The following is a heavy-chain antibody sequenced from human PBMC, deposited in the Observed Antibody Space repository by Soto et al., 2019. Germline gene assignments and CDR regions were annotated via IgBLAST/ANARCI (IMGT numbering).Heavy chain of an antibody. CDR3: ARDLSAAAAAPYGMDV. CDR2: ISYDGSNK. J-gene: IGHJ6*02. CDR1: GFTFSSYA. D-gene: IGHD6-13*01. Sequence: PGGSLRLSCAASGFTFSSYAMHWVRQAPGKGLEWVAVISYDGSNKYYADSVKGRFTISRDNSKNTLYLQMNSLRAEDTAVYYCARDLSAAAAAPYGMDVWGQGTTVTVSS. V-gene: IGHV3-30-3*01.